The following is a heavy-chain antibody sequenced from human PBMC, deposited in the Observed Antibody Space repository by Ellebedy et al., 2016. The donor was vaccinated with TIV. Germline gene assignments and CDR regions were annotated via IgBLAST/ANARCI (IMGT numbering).Heavy chain of an antibody. V-gene: IGHV3-23*01. D-gene: IGHD4-17*01. Sequence: GESLKISCAASGFTFSDYAMSWVRQAPGKGLEWVSSTSGSGVATSYADSVNGRFTISRDNSKDTLFLQMNSLRAEDTAVYYCARKVPAPTTVPPNWYFDLWGRGTLVTVSS. J-gene: IGHJ2*01. CDR1: GFTFSDYA. CDR3: ARKVPAPTTVPPNWYFDL. CDR2: TSGSGVAT.